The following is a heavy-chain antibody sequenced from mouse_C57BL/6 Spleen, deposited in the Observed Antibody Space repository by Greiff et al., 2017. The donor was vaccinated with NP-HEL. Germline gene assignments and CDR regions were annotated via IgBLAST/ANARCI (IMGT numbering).Heavy chain of an antibody. CDR1: GFTFSSYA. Sequence: EVKVVESGGGLVKPGGSLKLSCAASGFTFSSYAMSWVRQTPEKRLEWVATISDGGSYTYYPDNVKGRFTISRDNAKNNLYLQMSQLKSEDTAMYYCARDDYYGSSGYAMDYWGQGTSVTVSS. J-gene: IGHJ4*01. CDR3: ARDDYYGSSGYAMDY. D-gene: IGHD1-1*01. V-gene: IGHV5-4*01. CDR2: ISDGGSYT.